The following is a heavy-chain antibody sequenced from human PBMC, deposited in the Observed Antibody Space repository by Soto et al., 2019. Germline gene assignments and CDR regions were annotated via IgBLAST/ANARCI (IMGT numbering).Heavy chain of an antibody. V-gene: IGHV1-69*06. J-gene: IGHJ3*02. D-gene: IGHD3-10*01. CDR1: GGTLSDHG. Sequence: QVQLEQSGAEVKKPGSSVKISCKASGGTLSDHGVSWLRQAPGQGLEWVGGTIPVFNTAKYAAKFQCRVTIAADKSTNIADMELGSLRCDATAFYYCARVFYGSGNYYTVPAAFDIWDQGTLVIVSS. CDR3: ARVFYGSGNYYTVPAAFDI. CDR2: TIPVFNTA.